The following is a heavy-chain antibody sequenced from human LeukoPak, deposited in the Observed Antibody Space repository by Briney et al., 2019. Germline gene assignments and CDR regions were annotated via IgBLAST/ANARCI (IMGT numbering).Heavy chain of an antibody. Sequence: SETLSLTCTVSGGSISGYYWSWIRQPPGKGLEWIGYIYYSGSTNYNPSLKSRVTISVDTSKNQFSLKLTSVTAADTAVFYCARVGSSGWYFDYWGQGTLVTVSS. CDR2: IYYSGST. J-gene: IGHJ4*02. CDR3: ARVGSSGWYFDY. V-gene: IGHV4-59*12. D-gene: IGHD6-19*01. CDR1: GGSISGYY.